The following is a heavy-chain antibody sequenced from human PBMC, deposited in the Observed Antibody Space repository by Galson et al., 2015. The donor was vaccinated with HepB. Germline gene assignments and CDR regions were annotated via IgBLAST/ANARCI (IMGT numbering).Heavy chain of an antibody. J-gene: IGHJ4*02. CDR2: INPNSGGT. V-gene: IGHV1-2*06. CDR1: GYTFTGYY. CDR3: AGDDILTGYYITDFDY. D-gene: IGHD3-9*01. Sequence: SVKVSCKASGYTFTGYYMHWVRQAPGQGLEWMGRINPNSGGTNYAQKFQGRVTMTRDTSISTAYMELSRLRSDDTAVYYCAGDDILTGYYITDFDYWGQGTLVTVSS.